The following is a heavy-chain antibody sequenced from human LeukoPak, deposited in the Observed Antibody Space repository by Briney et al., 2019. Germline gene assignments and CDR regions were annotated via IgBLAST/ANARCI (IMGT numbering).Heavy chain of an antibody. CDR3: GRGGFYSDYDGYLDY. V-gene: IGHV3-30*04. J-gene: IGHJ4*02. CDR2: ISYDGSNK. Sequence: GGSLRLSCAASGFTFSNYAMHWVRQAPGKGLEWVAVISYDGSNKYYADSVKGRITISRDNSKNTLYLQMNSLRAEDTAVYYCGRGGFYSDYDGYLDYWGQGTLVTVSS. D-gene: IGHD4-11*01. CDR1: GFTFSNYA.